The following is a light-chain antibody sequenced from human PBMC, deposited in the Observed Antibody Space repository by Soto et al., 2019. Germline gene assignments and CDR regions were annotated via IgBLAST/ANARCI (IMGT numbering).Light chain of an antibody. J-gene: IGKJ4*01. CDR1: QSVSSY. Sequence: EVVLTQSPATLSFSPWERATLSCRASQSVSSYLAWYQQKPGQAPRLLIFGASNRATGIPARFSGSGSGTDFTRTISSLEPEDFAVYYCQHRSSWPLTFGGGTKVDIK. V-gene: IGKV3-11*01. CDR2: GAS. CDR3: QHRSSWPLT.